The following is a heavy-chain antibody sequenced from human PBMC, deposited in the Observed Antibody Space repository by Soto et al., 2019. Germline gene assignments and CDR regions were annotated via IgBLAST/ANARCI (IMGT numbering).Heavy chain of an antibody. V-gene: IGHV3-11*04. J-gene: IGHJ6*02. Sequence: PGGSLRLSCAASGFILSDYYMGWFRLAPGKGLEWISYISDTGTDTYLADSVKGRFTVSRDNAENSVHLQMNSLRAEDTAVYYCARDNYGMDVWGQGTTVTVSS. CDR3: ARDNYGMDV. CDR1: GFILSDYY. CDR2: ISDTGTDT.